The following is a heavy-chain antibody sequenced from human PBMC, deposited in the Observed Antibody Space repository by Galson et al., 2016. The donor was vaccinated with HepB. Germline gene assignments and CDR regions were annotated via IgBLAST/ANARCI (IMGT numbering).Heavy chain of an antibody. Sequence: SLRLSCAASGFTFFNYGMHWVRQAPGKGLEWVTGISNDANRKYYGDAVKGRFTISRDNSKNTLYLQMNSLRAEDTALYYCVKGGGWGGRCNLGDRIDNWGQGTLVTVSS. D-gene: IGHD2-15*01. CDR1: GFTFFNYG. CDR3: VKGGGWGGRCNLGDRIDN. V-gene: IGHV3-30*18. CDR2: ISNDANRK. J-gene: IGHJ4*02.